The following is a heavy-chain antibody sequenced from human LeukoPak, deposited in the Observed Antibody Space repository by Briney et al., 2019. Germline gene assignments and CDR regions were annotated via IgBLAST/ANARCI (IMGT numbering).Heavy chain of an antibody. CDR2: ISWNSGNI. V-gene: IGHV3-9*03. J-gene: IGHJ4*02. CDR1: GFTFDDYA. D-gene: IGHD6-6*01. CDR3: TKDRGKYSSSSGLDY. Sequence: GRSLRLSCVASGFTFDDYAMHWVRQAPWKGLEWVSSISWNSGNIGYADSVKGRFTISRDNAKNSLYLQMNSLRAEDMALYYCTKDRGKYSSSSGLDYWGQGTLVTVSS.